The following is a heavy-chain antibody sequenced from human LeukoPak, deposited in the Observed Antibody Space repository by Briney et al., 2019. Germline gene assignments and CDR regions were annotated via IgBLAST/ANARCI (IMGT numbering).Heavy chain of an antibody. CDR3: ARINALRTTVIRSFDY. V-gene: IGHV3-74*01. Sequence: PGGSLRLSCAASGFTFSSYWMHWVRRAPGKGLVWVSRINSDGSTTDYADSVKRRFTISRDNAKNTLYLQMSSLRAEDTAVYYCARINALRTTVIRSFDYWGQGALVTVSS. D-gene: IGHD4-17*01. CDR1: GFTFSSYW. J-gene: IGHJ4*02. CDR2: INSDGSTT.